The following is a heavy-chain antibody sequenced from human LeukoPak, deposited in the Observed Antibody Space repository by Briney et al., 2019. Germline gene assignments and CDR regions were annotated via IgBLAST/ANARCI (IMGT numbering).Heavy chain of an antibody. J-gene: IGHJ4*02. CDR3: ARGGGNSSGWPDY. V-gene: IGHV4-34*01. CDR2: INHSGST. CDR1: GGSISSYY. Sequence: PSETLSLTCTVSGGSISSYYWSWIRQPPGKGLEWIGEINHSGSTNYNPSLKSRVTISVDTSKNQFSLKLTSVTAADTSVYYCARGGGNSSGWPDYWGQGTLVTVSS. D-gene: IGHD6-19*01.